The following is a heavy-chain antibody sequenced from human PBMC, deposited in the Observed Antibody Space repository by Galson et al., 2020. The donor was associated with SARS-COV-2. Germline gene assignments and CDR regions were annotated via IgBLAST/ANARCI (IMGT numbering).Heavy chain of an antibody. D-gene: IGHD5-18*01. J-gene: IGHJ6*02. Sequence: SGPPLAKPTQTLTLTCTFPGFSLSTRGMRGRWIRQPPGTALEWLALIDWDDAKYSSTSLHPRLTISKDTAKNQVVLTMTNMDPVDTATYYCARGLIQLWPRYYYYGMDVWGQGTTVTVSS. CDR3: ARGLIQLWPRYYYYGMDV. V-gene: IGHV2-70*01. CDR2: IDWDDAK. CDR1: GFSLSTRGMR.